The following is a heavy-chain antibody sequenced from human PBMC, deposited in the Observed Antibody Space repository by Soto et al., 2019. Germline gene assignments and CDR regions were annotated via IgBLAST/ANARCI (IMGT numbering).Heavy chain of an antibody. V-gene: IGHV6-1*01. CDR1: ASSVSTNTST. Sequence: QVQLQQSGPGLVKHSQTLSLTCDISASSVSTNTSTLNWISQSPSRRLEWLGRTYYRYKWYNDYAVSVKSRISILTDISNNQGYLHLNSVTPDDTAVYYCVRLRGNSWLDSWGHGTLVTVSS. J-gene: IGHJ5*01. CDR3: VRLRGNSWLDS. CDR2: TYYRYKWYN.